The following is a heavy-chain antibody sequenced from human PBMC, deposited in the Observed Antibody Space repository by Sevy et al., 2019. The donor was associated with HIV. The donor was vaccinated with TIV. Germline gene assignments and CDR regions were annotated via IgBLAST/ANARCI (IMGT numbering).Heavy chain of an antibody. CDR3: ASDRSSTSSTSLYFDY. D-gene: IGHD2-2*01. V-gene: IGHV3-33*08. J-gene: IGHJ4*02. CDR2: IWYDGSNK. Sequence: GESLKISCAASGFTFSSYGMHWVRQAPGKGLEWVAVIWYDGSNKYYADSVKGRFTISRDNSKNTLYLQMNSLRAEDTAVYYCASDRSSTSSTSLYFDYWGQGTLVTVSS. CDR1: GFTFSSYG.